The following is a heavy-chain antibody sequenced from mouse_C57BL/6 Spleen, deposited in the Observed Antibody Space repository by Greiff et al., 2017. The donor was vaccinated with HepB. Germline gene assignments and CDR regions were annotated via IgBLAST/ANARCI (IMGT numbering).Heavy chain of an antibody. CDR2: INYDGSST. CDR1: GFTFSDYY. J-gene: IGHJ3*01. D-gene: IGHD2-4*01. V-gene: IGHV5-16*01. Sequence: EVKLVESEGGLVQPGSSMKLSCTASGFTFSDYYMAWVRQVPEKGLEWVANINYDGSSTYYLDSLKSRFIISRDNAKNILYLQMSSLKSEDTATYYCARGIYDYDAWFAYWGQGTLVTVSA. CDR3: ARGIYDYDAWFAY.